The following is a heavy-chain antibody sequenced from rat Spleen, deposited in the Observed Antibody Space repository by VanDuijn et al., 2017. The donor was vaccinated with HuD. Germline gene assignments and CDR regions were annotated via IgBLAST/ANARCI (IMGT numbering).Heavy chain of an antibody. CDR3: ARWKYTTDWFAY. Sequence: QVQLKESGPGLVQPSQTLSLTCTVSGFSLISNSVHWIRQPPGKGLEWMGGIWGDESTDYNSAVKSRLSISRDTSKSQVFLKMDSLQTEDTAMYFCARWKYTTDWFAYWGRGTLVTVSS. CDR1: GFSLISNS. J-gene: IGHJ3*01. CDR2: IWGDEST. D-gene: IGHD1-6*01. V-gene: IGHV2-1*01.